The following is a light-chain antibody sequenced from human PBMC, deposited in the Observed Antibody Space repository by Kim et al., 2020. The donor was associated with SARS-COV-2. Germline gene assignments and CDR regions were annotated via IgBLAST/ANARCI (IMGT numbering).Light chain of an antibody. CDR1: QGISSA. Sequence: ASVGDRVIITCRTSQGISSAFAWYQQKPGKPPKLLIYDASILESGVPSRFSGSGSGTDFTLTISSLQPEDFATYYCQQFSNYPITFGQGTRLEIK. J-gene: IGKJ5*01. V-gene: IGKV1D-13*01. CDR3: QQFSNYPIT. CDR2: DAS.